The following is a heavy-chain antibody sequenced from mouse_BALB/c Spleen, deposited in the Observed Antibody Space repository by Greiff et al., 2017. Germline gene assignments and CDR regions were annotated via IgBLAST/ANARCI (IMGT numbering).Heavy chain of an antibody. D-gene: IGHD2-1*01. CDR2: ISNLAYSI. Sequence: EVQLVESGGGLVQPGGSRKLSCAASGFTFSDYGMAWVRQAPGKGPEWVAFISNLAYSIYYADTVTGRFTISRENAKNTLYLEMSSLRSEDTAMYYCARGGNSYYYAMDYWGQGTSVTVSS. V-gene: IGHV5-15*02. CDR1: GFTFSDYG. J-gene: IGHJ4*01. CDR3: ARGGNSYYYAMDY.